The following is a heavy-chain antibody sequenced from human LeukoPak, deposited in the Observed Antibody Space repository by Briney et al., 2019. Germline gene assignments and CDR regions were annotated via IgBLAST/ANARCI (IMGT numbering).Heavy chain of an antibody. CDR3: ARDRGQIGYYYYYYMDV. J-gene: IGHJ6*03. D-gene: IGHD3-22*01. CDR1: GGSISSYY. Sequence: PSETLSLTCTVSGGSISSYYWSWIRQPPGKGLEWIGYIYYSGSTNYNPSLKSRVTISVDTSKNQFSLKLSSVTAADTAVYYCARDRGQIGYYYYYYMDVWGKGTTVTVSS. CDR2: IYYSGST. V-gene: IGHV4-59*12.